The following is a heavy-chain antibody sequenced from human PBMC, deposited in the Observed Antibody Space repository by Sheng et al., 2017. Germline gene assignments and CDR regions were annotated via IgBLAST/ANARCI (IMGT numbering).Heavy chain of an antibody. CDR3: AKSSGGSCFDCAVSADY. Sequence: EVQLLESGGGLVLPGGSLRLSCVASGFTFSSYAMSWVRQTPGKGLEWVSVISGSGGIIYHADSVKGRFTISRDNSKNTLYMQMRSLRAEDTALYYCAKSSGGSCFDCAVSADYWGQGTLVTVSS. V-gene: IGHV3-23*01. CDR2: ISGSGGII. D-gene: IGHD2-15*01. CDR1: GFTFSSYA. J-gene: IGHJ4*02.